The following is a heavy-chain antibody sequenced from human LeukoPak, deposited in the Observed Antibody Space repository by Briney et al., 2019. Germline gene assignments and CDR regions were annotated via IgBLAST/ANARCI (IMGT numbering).Heavy chain of an antibody. CDR1: GFTFSSYN. CDR2: ISSSSSTI. D-gene: IGHD1-7*01. J-gene: IGHJ4*02. CDR3: ASTNTAPYNWNYGDYFDY. V-gene: IGHV3-48*02. Sequence: GGSLRLSCAASGFTFSSYNMNWVRQAPGKGLEWVSYISSSSSTIYYADSVKGRFTISRDNAKNSLYLQMNSLRDEDTAVYYCASTNTAPYNWNYGDYFDYWGQGTLVTVSS.